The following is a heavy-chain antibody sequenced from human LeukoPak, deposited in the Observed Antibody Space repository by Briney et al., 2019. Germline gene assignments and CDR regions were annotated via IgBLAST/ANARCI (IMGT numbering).Heavy chain of an antibody. J-gene: IGHJ5*02. Sequence: KPSATLSLTCTGSGRSISISSYYWGWIRQPPGKGLEWIGCIYYSGSTHYNPSLKSRGTISVHTSHNQSSLKPSALTAPHTALFYCARTVVVAATPARFDPWGQGTLVTVPS. D-gene: IGHD2-15*01. CDR1: GRSISISSYY. CDR2: IYYSGST. CDR3: ARTVVVAATPARFDP. V-gene: IGHV4-39*01.